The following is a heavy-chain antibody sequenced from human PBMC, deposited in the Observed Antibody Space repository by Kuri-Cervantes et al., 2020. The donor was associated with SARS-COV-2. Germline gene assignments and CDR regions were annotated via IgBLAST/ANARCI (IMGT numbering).Heavy chain of an antibody. Sequence: LSLPCAASGFPLSRYGMHWVRQAPGKGLECVAVIWYDGSNKYYADSVKGRFTISRDNSKNTLYLQMNSLRAEDTAVYYCARSVPGQWLDHGQGDLYYYYYGMDVWGQGTTVTVSS. D-gene: IGHD6-19*01. V-gene: IGHV3-33*08. CDR2: IWYDGSNK. J-gene: IGHJ6*02. CDR1: GFPLSRYG. CDR3: ARSVPGQWLDHGQGDLYYYYYGMDV.